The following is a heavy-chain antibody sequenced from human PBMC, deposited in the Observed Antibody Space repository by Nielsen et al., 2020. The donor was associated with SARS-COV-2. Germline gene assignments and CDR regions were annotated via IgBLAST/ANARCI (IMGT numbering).Heavy chain of an antibody. CDR3: ARDEEWFGEFPPDY. V-gene: IGHV3-30*04. CDR1: GFTFSSYA. D-gene: IGHD3-10*01. CDR2: ISYDGSNK. J-gene: IGHJ4*02. Sequence: GESLKISCAASGFTFSSYAMHWVRQAPGKGLEWVAVISYDGSNKYYADSVKGRFTISRDNSKNTLYLQMNSLRADDTAVYYCARDEEWFGEFPPDYWGQGTLVTVSS.